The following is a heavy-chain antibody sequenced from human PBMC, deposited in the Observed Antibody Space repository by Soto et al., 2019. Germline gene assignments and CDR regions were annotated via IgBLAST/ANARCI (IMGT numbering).Heavy chain of an antibody. D-gene: IGHD4-17*01. Sequence: SETLSLTCAVSGYSISSGYYWGWLRQPPGKGLEWMGKINHNGSTNYSPSLKSRVTISVDTSKNQGSLKVSSVTAADTAVYYCVRSGDDYGSYIDYWGQGTLVTVSS. V-gene: IGHV4-38-2*01. CDR2: INHNGST. CDR1: GYSISSGYY. CDR3: VRSGDDYGSYIDY. J-gene: IGHJ4*02.